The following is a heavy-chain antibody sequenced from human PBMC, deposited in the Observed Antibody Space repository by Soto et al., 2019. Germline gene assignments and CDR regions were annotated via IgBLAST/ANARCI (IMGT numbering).Heavy chain of an antibody. V-gene: IGHV3-30*18. J-gene: IGHJ4*01. CDR2: ISYDGGTK. Sequence: GGSLRLSCVASGFTFSSYGIHWGRQAPGKGLEWLTVISYDGGTKYYADSVKGRFTISRDNSKNTLYLQMDSLRPEDTAVYYCAKEVAVAGDFDYWGQGTLVTVSS. CDR3: AKEVAVAGDFDY. D-gene: IGHD6-19*01. CDR1: GFTFSSYG.